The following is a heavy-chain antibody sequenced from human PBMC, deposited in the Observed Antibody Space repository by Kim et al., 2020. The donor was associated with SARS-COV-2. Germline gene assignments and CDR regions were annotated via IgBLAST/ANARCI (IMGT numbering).Heavy chain of an antibody. Sequence: GGSLRLSCAASGFTFSSYSMNWVRQAPGKGLEWVSYISSSSTIYYADSVKGRFTISRDNAKNSLYLQMNSLRDEDTAVYYCARDVNGYYYGMDVWGQGTTVTVSS. J-gene: IGHJ6*02. CDR1: GFTFSSYS. CDR3: ARDVNGYYYGMDV. D-gene: IGHD2-8*01. CDR2: ISSSSTI. V-gene: IGHV3-48*02.